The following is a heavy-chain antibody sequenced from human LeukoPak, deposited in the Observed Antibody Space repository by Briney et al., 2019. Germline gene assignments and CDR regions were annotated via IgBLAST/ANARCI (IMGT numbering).Heavy chain of an antibody. CDR2: TKSKTDGGTT. Sequence: GGSLRLSCAASGFTFSNAWMSWVRQAPGKGLEGVGRTKSKTDGGTTDYAAPVKGRFTISRDDSKNTLYLQMNSLKPEDTAVYYCTTATVTRGYYYYYMDVWGKGTTVTVSS. V-gene: IGHV3-15*01. J-gene: IGHJ6*03. CDR3: TTATVTRGYYYYYMDV. CDR1: GFTFSNAW. D-gene: IGHD4-17*01.